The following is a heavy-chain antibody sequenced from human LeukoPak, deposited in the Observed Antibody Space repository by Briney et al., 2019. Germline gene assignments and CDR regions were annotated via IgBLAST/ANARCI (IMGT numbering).Heavy chain of an antibody. CDR1: GFRFTSFG. CDR3: ARDSDYSGNGNGDWFDP. J-gene: IGHJ5*02. CDR2: ISNYFGVT. D-gene: IGHD4-11*01. Sequence: ASVNVSCKASGFRFTSFGVSWVRQAPGQGLEWMGWISNYFGVTHYAEKFEDRVTMTIDTSTATADMELRSLRYDDTAIYYCARDSDYSGNGNGDWFDPWGQGTVVTVSS. V-gene: IGHV1-18*04.